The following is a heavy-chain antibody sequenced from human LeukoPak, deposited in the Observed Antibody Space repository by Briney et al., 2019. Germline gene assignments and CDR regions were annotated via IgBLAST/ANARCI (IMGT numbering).Heavy chain of an antibody. D-gene: IGHD5-18*01. CDR1: GGSISSYS. CDR2: IYYTGSS. J-gene: IGHJ4*02. Sequence: PSETLSLTCTVSGGSISSYSWSWIRQPPGKGLEWIRYIYYTGSSNYNPSLKSRASISLDTSKNHFSLRLSSVTAADTAVYYCARRAYSYGHYYYFDFWGQGTLVTVSS. V-gene: IGHV4-59*01. CDR3: ARRAYSYGHYYYFDF.